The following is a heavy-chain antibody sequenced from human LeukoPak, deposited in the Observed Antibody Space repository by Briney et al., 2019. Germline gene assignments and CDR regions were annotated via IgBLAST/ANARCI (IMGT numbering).Heavy chain of an antibody. D-gene: IGHD3-16*02. CDR1: GFTFSSYS. V-gene: IGHV3-21*04. J-gene: IGHJ3*02. Sequence: PGGSLRLSCAASGFTFSSYSMNWVRQAPGKGLEWVSSISSSGSYIYYADSVKGRFTISRDNAKNSLYLQMNSLRAEDTAVYYCARHSQWGVIPWAFDIWGQGTMVTVSS. CDR2: ISSSGSYI. CDR3: ARHSQWGVIPWAFDI.